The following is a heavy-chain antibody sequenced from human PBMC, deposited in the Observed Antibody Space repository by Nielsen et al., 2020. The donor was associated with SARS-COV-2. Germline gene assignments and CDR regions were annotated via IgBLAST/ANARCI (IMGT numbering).Heavy chain of an antibody. J-gene: IGHJ4*02. CDR1: GGSISSYY. Sequence: GSLRLTCTVSGGSISSYYWSWIRQPPGKGLEWIGYIYYSGSTNYNPSLKSRVTISVDTSKNQFSLKLSSVTAADTAVYYCARVRQQLAYFDYWGQGILVTVSS. CDR3: ARVRQQLAYFDY. CDR2: IYYSGST. D-gene: IGHD6-13*01. V-gene: IGHV4-59*01.